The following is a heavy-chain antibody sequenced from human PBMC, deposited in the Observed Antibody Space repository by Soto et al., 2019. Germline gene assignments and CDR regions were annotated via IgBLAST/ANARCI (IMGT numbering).Heavy chain of an antibody. V-gene: IGHV4-39*07. CDR2: MYYSGST. J-gene: IGHJ6*03. D-gene: IGHD3-3*01. Sequence: SEPLSLTCTVSGDSISSSNYYWGWIRQPPGKGLEWIVSMYYSGSTFYNSSLKSRVTISVDTSKNQFSLKLSSVTAADMAVYYCARGYAKTYYDFWSGYYSEAIYSGPEKYYYMDVWGKRTTVTVSS. CDR3: ARGYAKTYYDFWSGYYSEAIYSGPEKYYYMDV. CDR1: GDSISSSNYY.